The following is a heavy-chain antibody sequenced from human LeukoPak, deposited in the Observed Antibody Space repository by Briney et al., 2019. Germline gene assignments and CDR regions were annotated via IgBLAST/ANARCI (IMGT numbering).Heavy chain of an antibody. CDR2: ISYDGTNK. J-gene: IGHJ4*02. V-gene: IGHV3-30*01. CDR3: AKDAAETYSAADY. D-gene: IGHD2-15*01. CDR1: GFSFSSFA. Sequence: TGRSLRLSCAASGFSFSSFAMHWVRQSPGKGLDWVSVISYDGTNKFYGDSVKGRFTISRDNSKNTLTLQLNSLRPEDTAVYFCAKDAAETYSAADYWGQGTLVTVSS.